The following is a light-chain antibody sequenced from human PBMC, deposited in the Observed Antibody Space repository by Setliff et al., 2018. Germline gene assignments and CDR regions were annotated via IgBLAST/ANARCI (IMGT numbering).Light chain of an antibody. CDR1: GSNIGNNY. V-gene: IGLV1-47*01. J-gene: IGLJ3*02. CDR3: AAWDASLSGPV. Sequence: ALTQPPSVSGTPGQRVSISCSGSGSNIGNNYVCWYQRLPGAAPKLLVHRSDQRPSGVPDRFSGSKSGTSASLTISGLRSEDEADYFCAAWDASLSGPVFGGGTKVTVL. CDR2: RSD.